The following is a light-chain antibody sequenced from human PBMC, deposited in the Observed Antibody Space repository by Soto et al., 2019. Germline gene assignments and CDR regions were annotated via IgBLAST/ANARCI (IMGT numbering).Light chain of an antibody. CDR1: QSVTTS. V-gene: IGKV3-20*01. CDR3: QQYGSSPPIT. J-gene: IGKJ5*01. Sequence: IVLTQSPDTLSLSPWERATLSCRASQSVTTSLAWYQQKTGQPPRLLISGASRRATGIPDRFSGSGSETDFTLTISSLEPEDFAVYYCQQYGSSPPITFGQGTRLEIK. CDR2: GAS.